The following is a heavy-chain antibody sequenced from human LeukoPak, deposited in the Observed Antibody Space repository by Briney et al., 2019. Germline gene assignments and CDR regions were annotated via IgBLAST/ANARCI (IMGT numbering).Heavy chain of an antibody. J-gene: IGHJ6*03. V-gene: IGHV1-18*01. CDR1: GYTLTSYG. D-gene: IGHD2-2*01. CDR3: ARGPIIDIVVIPTAADYYHMDV. Sequence: ASVKVSCKASGYTLTSYGISWVRQAPGQGLEWMGWISAYNGNTRYAQKLQGRVTMTTDSSTSTAYMELRSLRSDDTAVYYCARGPIIDIVVIPTAADYYHMDVWGKGTTVTVSS. CDR2: ISAYNGNT.